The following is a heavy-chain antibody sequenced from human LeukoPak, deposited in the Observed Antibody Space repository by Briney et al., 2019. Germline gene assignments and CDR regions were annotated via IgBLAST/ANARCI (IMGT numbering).Heavy chain of an antibody. CDR1: GGPIISYY. Sequence: PSETLSLTCTVSGGPIISYYWSWIRQPPGKGLEWIGSIYHSGSTYYNPSLKSRVTISVDTSKNQFSLKLSSVTAADTAVYYCARERQQLPREGWFDPWGQGTLVTVSS. CDR2: IYHSGST. CDR3: ARERQQLPREGWFDP. V-gene: IGHV4-38-2*02. J-gene: IGHJ5*02. D-gene: IGHD6-13*01.